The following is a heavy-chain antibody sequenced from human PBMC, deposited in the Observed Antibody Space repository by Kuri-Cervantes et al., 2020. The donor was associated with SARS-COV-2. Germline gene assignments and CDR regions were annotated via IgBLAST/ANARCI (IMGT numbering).Heavy chain of an antibody. Sequence: KVSCKGSGYSFTSYWIGWVRQMPGKGLEWMGIIYPGDSDTRYSPSFQGQVTISADKSISTAYLQWSSLKASDTAIYYCARRTMPRGITDSFDVWGQGTMVTVSS. D-gene: IGHD2-2*01. CDR1: GYSFTSYW. CDR3: ARRTMPRGITDSFDV. CDR2: IYPGDSDT. J-gene: IGHJ3*01. V-gene: IGHV5-51*01.